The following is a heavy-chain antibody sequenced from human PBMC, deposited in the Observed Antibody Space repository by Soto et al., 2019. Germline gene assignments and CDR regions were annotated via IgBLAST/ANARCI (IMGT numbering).Heavy chain of an antibody. V-gene: IGHV4-59*01. J-gene: IGHJ4*02. CDR3: ARFSYYDSSGYRSPNFDY. CDR2: IYYSGST. D-gene: IGHD3-22*01. CDR1: GGSISSYY. Sequence: SETLSLTCTVSGGSISSYYWSWIRQPPGKGLEWIGYIYYSGSTNYNPSPKSRVTISVDTSKNQFSLKLSSVTAADTAVYYCARFSYYDSSGYRSPNFDYWGQGTLVTVSS.